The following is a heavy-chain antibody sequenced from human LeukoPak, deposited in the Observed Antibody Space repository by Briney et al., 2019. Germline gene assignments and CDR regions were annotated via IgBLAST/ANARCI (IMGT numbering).Heavy chain of an antibody. D-gene: IGHD1-7*01. V-gene: IGHV3-20*04. J-gene: IGHJ6*03. CDR3: ARERYNWNYGPYYYYYMDV. CDR1: GFTFDDYG. Sequence: GGSLRLSCAASGFTFDDYGMSWVRQAPGKGLEWVSGINWNGGSTGYADSVKGRFTISRDNAKNSLYLQMNSLRAEDTALYYCARERYNWNYGPYYYYYMDVWGKGTTLTVSS. CDR2: INWNGGST.